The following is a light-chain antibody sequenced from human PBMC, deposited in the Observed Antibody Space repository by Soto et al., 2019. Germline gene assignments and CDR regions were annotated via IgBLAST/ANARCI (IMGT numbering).Light chain of an antibody. CDR1: QSISSW. V-gene: IGKV1-5*03. CDR2: KAS. J-gene: IGKJ4*01. CDR3: QQSYYTPLT. Sequence: DIQMTQSPSTLSASVGDRVTITCRASQSISSWLAWYQQKPGKAPKLLIYKASSLESGVPSRFSGSGSGTEFTLTISSLQPDDFATYYCQQSYYTPLTFGGGTKVEIK.